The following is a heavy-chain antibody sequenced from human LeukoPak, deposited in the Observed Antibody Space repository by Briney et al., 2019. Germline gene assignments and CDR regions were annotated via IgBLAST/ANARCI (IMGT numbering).Heavy chain of an antibody. V-gene: IGHV4-59*01. J-gene: IGHJ3*02. Sequence: SETLSLTCTVSGGSISRYYWSWIRQPPGKGLEWIGYIYYSGSTNYNPSLKSRVSISLDTSKNQFSLKLSSVTAADTAVYYCASGRGLYSFYAFNIWGQGTMVTVSS. D-gene: IGHD5-18*01. CDR2: IYYSGST. CDR3: ASGRGLYSFYAFNI. CDR1: GGSISRYY.